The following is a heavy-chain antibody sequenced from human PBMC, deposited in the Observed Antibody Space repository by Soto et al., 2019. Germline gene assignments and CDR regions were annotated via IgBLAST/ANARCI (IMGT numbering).Heavy chain of an antibody. CDR3: AKEGGYNWNYPTGGYFDY. CDR1: GFTFSSYA. V-gene: IGHV3-23*01. J-gene: IGHJ4*02. CDR2: ISGSGGST. D-gene: IGHD1-7*01. Sequence: GGSLRLSCAASGFTFSSYAMSWVRQAPGKGLEWVSAISGSGGSTYYADSVKGRFTISRDNSKNTLYLQMNSLRAEDTAVYYCAKEGGYNWNYPTGGYFDYWGQGTLVTVSS.